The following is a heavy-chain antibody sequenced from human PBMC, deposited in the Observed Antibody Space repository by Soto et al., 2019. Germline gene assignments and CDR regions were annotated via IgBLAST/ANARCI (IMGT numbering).Heavy chain of an antibody. Sequence: PSETLSLTCAVSGSSVSGDFYWAWIRQPPGKGLEWIGYVYYSGSSTSNPSLKSRVTMSADTSKNQLSLKVRSVTAADTAVYYCARVGERWQYFDWFYYFDSWGQGALVTAPQ. V-gene: IGHV4-61*08. CDR1: GSSVSGDFY. D-gene: IGHD3-9*01. CDR3: ARVGERWQYFDWFYYFDS. CDR2: VYYSGSS. J-gene: IGHJ4*02.